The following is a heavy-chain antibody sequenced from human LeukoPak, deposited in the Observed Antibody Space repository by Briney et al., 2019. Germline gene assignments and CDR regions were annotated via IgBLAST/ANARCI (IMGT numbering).Heavy chain of an antibody. D-gene: IGHD5-18*01. J-gene: IGHJ4*02. V-gene: IGHV3-7*01. CDR2: IKHDGNEK. Sequence: WGSLRLSCTASGFAFSSYWMTWVRQAPGKGLEWVANIKHDGNEKYYVDSVVGRLTISIDNAKNSLFLQMNNVRVEDMAVYYCVKGGWIHILDSWGQGTLVTVSS. CDR3: VKGGWIHILDS. CDR1: GFAFSSYW.